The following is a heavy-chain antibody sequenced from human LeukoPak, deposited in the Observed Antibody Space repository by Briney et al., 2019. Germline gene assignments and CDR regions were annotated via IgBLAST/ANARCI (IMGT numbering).Heavy chain of an antibody. J-gene: IGHJ5*02. CDR3: AKCSTSAYTTGWCNWIDP. V-gene: IGHV3-23*01. CDR2: TVSRGTT. Sequence: GGSLRLSCVASGFTLTSGAMNWVRQAPGKGLEWVSATVSRGTTQYADSVKGRFTVSRDTSENTLYLQMNSLRADDTAVYYCAKCSTSAYTTGWCNWIDPWGQGTLVTVSS. CDR1: GFTLTSGA. D-gene: IGHD6-19*01.